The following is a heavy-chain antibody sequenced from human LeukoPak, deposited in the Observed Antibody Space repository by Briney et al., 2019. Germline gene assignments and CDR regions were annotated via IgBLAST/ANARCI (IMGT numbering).Heavy chain of an antibody. J-gene: IGHJ6*02. CDR1: GVSFNDFY. CDR2: IFYSGSA. CDR3: ARLRSGSTPPPPHYYYGLDV. V-gene: IGHV4-59*01. D-gene: IGHD1-26*01. Sequence: SETLSLTCTVSGVSFNDFYWTWIRQPPGKGLEWIGYIFYSGSANANPSLESRVTISVDTSKNQFSLKLSSVTAADTAAYYCARLRSGSTPPPPHYYYGLDVWGQGTTVIVSS.